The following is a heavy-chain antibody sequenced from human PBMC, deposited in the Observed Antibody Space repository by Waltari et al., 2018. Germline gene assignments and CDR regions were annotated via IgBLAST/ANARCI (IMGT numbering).Heavy chain of an antibody. Sequence: EVQLVESGGGLVQPGRSLRLSCTASGFTFGDYAMSWVRQAPGKGLEWVGFIRSKAYGGTTEYAASVKGRFTISRDDSKSIAYLQMNSLKTEDTAVYYCTRGATVDYWGQGTLVTVPS. CDR3: TRGATVDY. J-gene: IGHJ4*02. D-gene: IGHD1-26*01. V-gene: IGHV3-49*04. CDR2: IRSKAYGGTT. CDR1: GFTFGDYA.